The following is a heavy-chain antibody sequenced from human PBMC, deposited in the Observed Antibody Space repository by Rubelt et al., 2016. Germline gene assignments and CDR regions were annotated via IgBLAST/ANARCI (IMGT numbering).Heavy chain of an antibody. D-gene: IGHD3-22*01. CDR3: ARGKEGLGVTMMDY. CDR1: GGSFSGYY. CDR2: INHRRST. Sequence: QVQLQQWGAGLLKPSETLSLTCAVYGGSFSGYYWSWIRQPPGMGLEWIGEINHRRSTNYNPSLKSRVTISVDTSKNQFSLKLSSVTAADTAVYYCARGKEGLGVTMMDYWGQGTLVTVSS. J-gene: IGHJ4*02. V-gene: IGHV4-34*01.